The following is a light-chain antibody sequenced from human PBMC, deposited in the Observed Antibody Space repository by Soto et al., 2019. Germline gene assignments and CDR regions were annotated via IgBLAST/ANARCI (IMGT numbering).Light chain of an antibody. CDR1: QEIRNH. CDR2: DAS. V-gene: IGKV1-16*02. J-gene: IGKJ4*01. Sequence: DIQMTQSPSSLSASVGDRVTITCRASQEIRNHLAWFQQKPGKPPKYLIYDASSLQSGVPSKFSGSGSRTDFSLTISSLQAEDFANDYCQQYHNYPVTFGGGTKVEIK. CDR3: QQYHNYPVT.